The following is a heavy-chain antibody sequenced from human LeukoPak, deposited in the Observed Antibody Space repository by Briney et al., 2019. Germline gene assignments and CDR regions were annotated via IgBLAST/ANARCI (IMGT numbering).Heavy chain of an antibody. J-gene: IGHJ5*02. V-gene: IGHV1-18*01. Sequence: GASVKVSCKASGYTFTSYGISWVRQAPGQGLEWMGWINAYNGNTNYAQKLQGRVTMTTDTSTSTAYMELRSLRSDDTAVYYCARAVTGTTMKTTNWFDPWGQGTLVTVSS. D-gene: IGHD1-7*01. CDR3: ARAVTGTTMKTTNWFDP. CDR1: GYTFTSYG. CDR2: INAYNGNT.